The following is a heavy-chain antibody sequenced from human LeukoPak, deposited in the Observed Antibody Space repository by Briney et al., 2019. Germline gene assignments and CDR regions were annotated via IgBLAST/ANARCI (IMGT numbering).Heavy chain of an antibody. D-gene: IGHD6-19*01. CDR3: ARGYNSGWYAY. CDR1: DDSISDYY. J-gene: IGHJ4*02. CDR2: FHNSGTS. Sequence: SETLSLTCTVSDDSISDYYRGWIRQPPGKGLEWIGYFHNSGTSTYNPSLKSRVTISVDTSKNQFSLKVNSVTAADTAVYYCARGYNSGWYAYWGQGTLVTVSS. V-gene: IGHV4-59*08.